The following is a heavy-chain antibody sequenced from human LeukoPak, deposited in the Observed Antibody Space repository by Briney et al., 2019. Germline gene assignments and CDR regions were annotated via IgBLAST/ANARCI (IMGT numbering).Heavy chain of an antibody. Sequence: PSETLSLTCTVSGGSISSYYWSWIRQPPGKGLEWIGYIYYSGSTNYNPSLKSRVTISVDMSKNQFSLKLSSVTAADTAVYYCARDPGTTWFDAFDIWGQGTMVAVSS. J-gene: IGHJ3*02. CDR1: GGSISSYY. CDR3: ARDPGTTWFDAFDI. CDR2: IYYSGST. V-gene: IGHV4-59*01. D-gene: IGHD1-1*01.